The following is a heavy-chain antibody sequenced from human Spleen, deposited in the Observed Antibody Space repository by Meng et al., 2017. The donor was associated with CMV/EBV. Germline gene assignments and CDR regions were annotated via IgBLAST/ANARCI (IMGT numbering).Heavy chain of an antibody. D-gene: IGHD3-3*01. CDR3: ARDQRVTVFGVVVRRYGLDA. V-gene: IGHV1-8*02. J-gene: IGHJ6*02. CDR1: GYTFTGYY. CDR2: MNPKSGDT. Sequence: ASVKVSCKASGYTFTGYYMHWVRQAPGQGLEWMGWMNPKSGDTGYAQKFQGRVTMTRNTAISTAYMDLSSLRSEDTAVYYCARDQRVTVFGVVVRRYGLDAWGQGTTVTVSS.